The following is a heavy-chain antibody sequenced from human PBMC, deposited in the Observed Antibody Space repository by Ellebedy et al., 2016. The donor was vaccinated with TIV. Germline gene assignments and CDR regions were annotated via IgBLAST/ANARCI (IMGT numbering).Heavy chain of an antibody. Sequence: GESLKISCAASGVTFSNYAMPWVRQTPGKRLEWVAIIPYDGSYENYADSLKGRFTISRDNSKNTLYLQMTSLRAEDTAVYYCAKGYGSGSFIFDFWGKGILVTVSS. CDR3: AKGYGSGSFIFDF. V-gene: IGHV3-30*02. CDR2: IPYDGSYE. J-gene: IGHJ4*02. D-gene: IGHD3-10*01. CDR1: GVTFSNYA.